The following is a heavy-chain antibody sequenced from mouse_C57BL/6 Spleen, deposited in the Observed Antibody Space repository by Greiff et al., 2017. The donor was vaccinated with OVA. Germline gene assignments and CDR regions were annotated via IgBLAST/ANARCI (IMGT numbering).Heavy chain of an antibody. CDR2: ISYDGSN. CDR3: ARDLYYSNPYFDY. Sequence: EVKVEESGPGLVKPSQSLSLTCSVTGYSITSGYYWNWIRQFPGNKLEWMGYISYDGSNNYNPSLKNRISITRDTSKNQFFLKLNSVTTEDTATYYCARDLYYSNPYFDYWGQGTTLTVSS. CDR1: GYSITSGYY. V-gene: IGHV3-6*01. J-gene: IGHJ2*01. D-gene: IGHD2-5*01.